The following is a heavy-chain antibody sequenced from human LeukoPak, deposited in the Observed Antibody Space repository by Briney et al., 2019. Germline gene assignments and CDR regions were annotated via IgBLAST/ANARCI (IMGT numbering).Heavy chain of an antibody. V-gene: IGHV3-30-3*01. CDR1: GFTFSSYA. CDR3: ASFDITRP. D-gene: IGHD3-10*01. J-gene: IGHJ5*02. CDR2: ISYDGSNK. Sequence: PGGSLRLSCAASGFTFSSYAMHWVRQAPGKGLEWVAVISYDGSNKYYADSVKGRFTISRDNAKKSLSLQMNSLRVEDTAVYYCASFDITRPWGQGTLVTVSS.